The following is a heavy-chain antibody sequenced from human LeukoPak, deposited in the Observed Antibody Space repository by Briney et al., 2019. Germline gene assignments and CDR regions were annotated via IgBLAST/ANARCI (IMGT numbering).Heavy chain of an antibody. CDR3: ARDPRNKGFDP. V-gene: IGHV3-74*01. CDR2: INGDGSST. D-gene: IGHD1/OR15-1a*01. CDR1: GCTLSHYW. J-gene: IGHJ5*02. Sequence: GGSLTPSCAASGCTLSHYWMHWLRQGPAKGLVGVSTINGDGSSTNYADSVTGRFTISRENAKNTLYLEINSLQVANTPVYKCARDPRNKGFDPWGHGTLVTVSS.